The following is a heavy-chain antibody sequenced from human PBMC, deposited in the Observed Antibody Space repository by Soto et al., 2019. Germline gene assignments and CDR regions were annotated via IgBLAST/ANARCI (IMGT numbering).Heavy chain of an antibody. D-gene: IGHD6-13*01. CDR3: ARDAPYLHSSSWYYFDY. J-gene: IGHJ4*02. CDR1: GFTFSSYG. Sequence: VGSLRLSCAASGFTFSSYGMHWVRQAPGKGLEWVAAIWYDGSNKYYADSVKGRFTISRDNSKNTLYLQMNSLRAEDTAVYYCARDAPYLHSSSWYYFDYWGQGTLVTVSS. V-gene: IGHV3-33*01. CDR2: IWYDGSNK.